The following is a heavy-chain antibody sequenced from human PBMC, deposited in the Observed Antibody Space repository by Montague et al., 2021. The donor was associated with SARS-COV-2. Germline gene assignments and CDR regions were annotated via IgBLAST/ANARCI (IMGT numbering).Heavy chain of an antibody. CDR3: ALPLGGARFDP. D-gene: IGHD3-16*01. Sequence: SETRSLTCAVSGGSITSDNWWTWVRQSPGKGLEWIGEIYHGGTTNYNPSLQSRLTISIDKSRNHLSLNLTSVTAADTAIYYCALPLGGARFDPWGQGILVTVSS. CDR1: GGSITSDNW. J-gene: IGHJ5*02. CDR2: IYHGGTT. V-gene: IGHV4-4*02.